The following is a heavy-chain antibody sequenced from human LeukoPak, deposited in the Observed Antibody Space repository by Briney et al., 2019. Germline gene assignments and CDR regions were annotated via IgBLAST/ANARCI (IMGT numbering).Heavy chain of an antibody. Sequence: SETLSLTCTVSGGSISSYYWSWIRQPAGKGLEWIGRIYTSGSTSYNPSLKSRVTMSVDTSKNQFSLKLSSVTAADTAVYYCAREGAAGTKYFQHWGQGTLVTVSS. CDR2: IYTSGST. V-gene: IGHV4-4*07. CDR3: AREGAAGTKYFQH. D-gene: IGHD6-13*01. J-gene: IGHJ1*01. CDR1: GGSISSYY.